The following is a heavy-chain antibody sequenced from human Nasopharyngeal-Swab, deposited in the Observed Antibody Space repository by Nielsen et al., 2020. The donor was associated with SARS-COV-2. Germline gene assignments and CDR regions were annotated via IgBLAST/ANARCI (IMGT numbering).Heavy chain of an antibody. CDR1: GGSFSGYY. D-gene: IGHD6-19*01. J-gene: IGHJ5*02. V-gene: IGHV4-34*01. Sequence: SETLSLTCAVYGGSFSGYYWSWIRQPSGKGLEWIGEINHSGSTNYNPSLKSRVTISVDTSKNQFSLKLSSVTAADTAVYYCARAKQWLVLRWFDPWGQGTLVTVSS. CDR3: ARAKQWLVLRWFDP. CDR2: INHSGST.